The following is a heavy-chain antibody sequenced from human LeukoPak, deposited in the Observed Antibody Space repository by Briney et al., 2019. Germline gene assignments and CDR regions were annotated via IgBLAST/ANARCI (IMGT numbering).Heavy chain of an antibody. CDR2: ISSSSSYT. D-gene: IGHD3-9*01. Sequence: GGSLRLSCAASGFAFSNAWMTWVRQAPGKGLEWVSYISSSSSYTNYADSVKGRFTISRDNAKNSLYLQMNSLRAEDTAVYYCVVARRYFDWFEDYWGQGTLVTVSS. CDR3: VVARRYFDWFEDY. V-gene: IGHV3-11*03. J-gene: IGHJ4*02. CDR1: GFAFSNAW.